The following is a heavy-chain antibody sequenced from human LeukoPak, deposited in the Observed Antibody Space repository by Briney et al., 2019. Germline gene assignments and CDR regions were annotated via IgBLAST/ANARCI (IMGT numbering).Heavy chain of an antibody. D-gene: IGHD4-23*01. CDR2: IYYSGST. CDR3: ARKNSYAFDY. J-gene: IGHJ4*02. V-gene: IGHV4-59*08. CDR1: GGSISSYY. Sequence: SETLSLTRTVSGGSISSYYWSWIRQPPGKGLEWIGYIYYSGSTNYNPSLKSRVTISVDTSKNQFSLKLSSVTAADTAVYYCARKNSYAFDYWGQGTLVTVSS.